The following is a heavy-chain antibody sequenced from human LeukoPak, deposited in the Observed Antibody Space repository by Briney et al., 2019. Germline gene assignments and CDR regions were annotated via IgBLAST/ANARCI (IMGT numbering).Heavy chain of an antibody. D-gene: IGHD4-11*01. CDR1: GGTFGSYA. CDR3: ARGLDYRSQDYYFDY. CDR2: IIPIFGTA. J-gene: IGHJ4*02. V-gene: IGHV1-69*13. Sequence: SVKVSCKASGGTFGSYAISWVRQAPGQGLEWMGGIIPIFGTANYAQKFQGRVTITADESTSTAYMELSSLRSEDTAVYYCARGLDYRSQDYYFDYWGQGTLVTASS.